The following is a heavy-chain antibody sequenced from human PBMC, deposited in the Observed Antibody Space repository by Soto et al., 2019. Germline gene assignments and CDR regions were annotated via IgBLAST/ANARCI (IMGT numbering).Heavy chain of an antibody. V-gene: IGHV4-59*01. CDR2: IFHTGTP. D-gene: IGHD6-19*01. J-gene: IGHJ4*02. CDR1: GGSISPYY. CDR3: AREASVGTSPFSNSGWYGYFDY. Sequence: TSETLSLTCTVSGGSISPYYWSWIRHPPGGGLEWIGYIFHTGTPRYSPSLESRVTMSVDSSKNQVYLKLTSVTAADTAVYFCAREASVGTSPFSNSGWYGYFDYWGPGALVTVS.